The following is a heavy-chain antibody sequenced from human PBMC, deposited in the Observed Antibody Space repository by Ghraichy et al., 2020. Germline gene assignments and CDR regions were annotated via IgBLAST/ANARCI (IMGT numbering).Heavy chain of an antibody. CDR3: AKDEGEGQWLQLDY. D-gene: IGHD6-19*01. J-gene: IGHJ4*02. CDR1: GFTFDDYA. Sequence: GSLRLSCAASGFTFDDYAMHWVRQAPGKGLEWVSLISWDGGSTYYADSVKGRFTISRDNSKNSLYLQMNSLRAEDTALYYCAKDEGEGQWLQLDYWGQGTLVTVSS. V-gene: IGHV3-43D*03. CDR2: ISWDGGST.